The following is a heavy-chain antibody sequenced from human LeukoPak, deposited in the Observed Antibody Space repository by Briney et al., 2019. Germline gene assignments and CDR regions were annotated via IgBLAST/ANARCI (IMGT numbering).Heavy chain of an antibody. CDR3: ARFQYYYDSSGYYTKREIDY. D-gene: IGHD3-22*01. V-gene: IGHV3-74*01. Sequence: PGGSLRLSCAASGFTFSSYWMHWVRQAPGKGLVWVSRINSDGSSTSYADSVKGRFTISRDNAKNTLYLQMNSLRAEDTAVYYCARFQYYYDSSGYYTKREIDYWGQGTLVTVSS. CDR1: GFTFSSYW. CDR2: INSDGSST. J-gene: IGHJ4*02.